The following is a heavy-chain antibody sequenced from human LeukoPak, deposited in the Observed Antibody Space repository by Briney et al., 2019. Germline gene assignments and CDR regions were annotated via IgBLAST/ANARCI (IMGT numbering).Heavy chain of an antibody. CDR1: GFTFSSYW. V-gene: IGHV3-7*01. D-gene: IGHD2-2*02. CDR3: ARAGEDIVVVPAAIGENRFDP. Sequence: GGSLRLSCAASGFTFSSYWMSWVRQAPGKGLEWVANIKQDGSEKYYVDSVKGRFTISRDNAKNSLYLQMNSLRAEDTAVYYCARAGEDIVVVPAAIGENRFDPWGQGTLVTVSS. CDR2: IKQDGSEK. J-gene: IGHJ5*02.